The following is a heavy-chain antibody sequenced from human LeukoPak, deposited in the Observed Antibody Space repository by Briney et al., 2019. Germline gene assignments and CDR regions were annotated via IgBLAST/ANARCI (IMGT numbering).Heavy chain of an antibody. Sequence: ASVKVSCKASGYTFTGYYMHWVRQAPGQGLEWMGWINPNGGGTNYAQKFQGRVTMTRDTSISTAYMELSRLRSDDTAVYYCARAPGGYSSPLDYWGQGTLVTVSS. D-gene: IGHD5-12*01. J-gene: IGHJ4*02. V-gene: IGHV1-2*02. CDR3: ARAPGGYSSPLDY. CDR2: INPNGGGT. CDR1: GYTFTGYY.